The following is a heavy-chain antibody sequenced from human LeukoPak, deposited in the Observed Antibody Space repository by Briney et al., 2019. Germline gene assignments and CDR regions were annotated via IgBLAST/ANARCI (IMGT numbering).Heavy chain of an antibody. Sequence: PGGSLRLSCVASGYVVSSNYVSWVRQVPGKGLEWVAIIYNGGRTHYTDSVKGRFTVSGDNSEDTLYLQMNSLRAEDTAVYYCARDIPDTTYEYWGQGTLVTVSS. D-gene: IGHD2/OR15-2a*01. CDR2: IYNGGRT. CDR3: ARDIPDTTYEY. J-gene: IGHJ4*02. CDR1: GYVVSSNY. V-gene: IGHV3-53*05.